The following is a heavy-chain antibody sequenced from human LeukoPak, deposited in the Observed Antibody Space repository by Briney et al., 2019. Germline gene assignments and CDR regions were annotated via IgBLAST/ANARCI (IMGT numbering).Heavy chain of an antibody. D-gene: IGHD4-23*01. J-gene: IGHJ4*02. CDR2: IYPGDSDT. Sequence: GESLQISCKGSGYSFTSYWIGWVRQLPGKGLECMGIIYPGDSDTRYSPSFQGQVTISADKSINTAYLQWSSLTASDTAMYYCARQTTTAVPFDYWGQGTLVTVSS. CDR1: GYSFTSYW. V-gene: IGHV5-51*01. CDR3: ARQTTTAVPFDY.